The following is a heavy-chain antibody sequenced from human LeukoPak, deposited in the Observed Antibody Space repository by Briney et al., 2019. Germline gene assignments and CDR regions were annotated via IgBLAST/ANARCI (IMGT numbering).Heavy chain of an antibody. CDR3: ARDQETGGPTDY. CDR1: GGTFSSYT. Sequence: SLKLSCTASGGTFSSYTISWVRQAPGQGLEWMGRIIPILGIANYAQKFQGRVTITADKSTSTAYMELSSLRSEDTAVYYCARDQETGGPTDYWGQGTLVTVSS. J-gene: IGHJ4*02. V-gene: IGHV1-69*04. D-gene: IGHD7-27*01. CDR2: IIPILGIA.